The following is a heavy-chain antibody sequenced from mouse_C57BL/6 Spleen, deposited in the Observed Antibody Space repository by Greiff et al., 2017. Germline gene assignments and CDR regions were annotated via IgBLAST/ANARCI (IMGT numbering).Heavy chain of an antibody. Sequence: VQLQQSGAELVRPGASVKLSCTASGFNIKDDYMHWVKQRPEQGLEWIGWIDPENGDTEYASKFQGKATITADTYSNTAYLQLSSLTSEDTAVYYCTKEDYDWFAYWGQGTLVTGSA. V-gene: IGHV14-4*01. D-gene: IGHD2-4*01. CDR2: IDPENGDT. J-gene: IGHJ3*01. CDR3: TKEDYDWFAY. CDR1: GFNIKDDY.